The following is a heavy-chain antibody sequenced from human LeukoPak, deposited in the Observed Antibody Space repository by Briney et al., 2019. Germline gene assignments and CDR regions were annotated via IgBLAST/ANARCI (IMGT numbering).Heavy chain of an antibody. V-gene: IGHV4-59*12. D-gene: IGHD3-22*01. CDR2: INYSGST. Sequence: PSQTLSLTCTVSGGSISSNYWSWIRQPPGSRLEWIGYINYSGSTNYNPSLKSRVTISVDTSKKQFSLKLRSVTAADTAVYYCAREMYYYDSSGYKNAFDIWGQGTMVTVSS. J-gene: IGHJ3*02. CDR3: AREMYYYDSSGYKNAFDI. CDR1: GGSISSNY.